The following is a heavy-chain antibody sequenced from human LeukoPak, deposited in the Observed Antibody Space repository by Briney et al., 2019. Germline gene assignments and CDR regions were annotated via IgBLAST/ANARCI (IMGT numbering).Heavy chain of an antibody. J-gene: IGHJ3*02. D-gene: IGHD2-15*01. CDR1: GGSISSYY. CDR2: IYYSGST. V-gene: IGHV4-59*01. Sequence: SETLSLTCTVSGGSISSYYWSWIRQPPAKGLEWIGYIYYSGSTNYNPSLKSRVTISVDTSKNQFSLKLSSVTAADTAVYYCARDYCSGGSCYYAAFDIWGQGTMVTVSS. CDR3: ARDYCSGGSCYYAAFDI.